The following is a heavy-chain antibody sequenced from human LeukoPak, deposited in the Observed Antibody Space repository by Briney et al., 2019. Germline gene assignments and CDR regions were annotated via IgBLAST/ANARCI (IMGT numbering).Heavy chain of an antibody. J-gene: IGHJ4*02. V-gene: IGHV4-59*08. CDR3: ARDTSGYYSFDY. Sequence: SETLSLTCTVSGASISSYYWSWIRQPPGKGLEWIGYIYYSGSTNYNPSLKSRVTISVDTSKNQFSLKLTSVTAADTAIYYCARDTSGYYSFDYWGQGTLLTVSS. CDR2: IYYSGST. CDR1: GASISSYY. D-gene: IGHD3-22*01.